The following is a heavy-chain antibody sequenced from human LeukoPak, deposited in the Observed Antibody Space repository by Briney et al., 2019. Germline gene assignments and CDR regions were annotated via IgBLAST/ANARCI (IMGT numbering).Heavy chain of an antibody. CDR2: IYSGDST. Sequence: GGSLRLSCAASGFTVISNHMSWVRQAPGKGLEWVSIIYSGDSTYYADSVKGRFTISRDNSKNTLFLQMKSLRAEDTALYYCAKDTRTISCLENWGQGTLVSVSS. CDR1: GFTVISNH. CDR3: AKDTRTISCLEN. J-gene: IGHJ4*02. D-gene: IGHD3-3*01. V-gene: IGHV3-53*01.